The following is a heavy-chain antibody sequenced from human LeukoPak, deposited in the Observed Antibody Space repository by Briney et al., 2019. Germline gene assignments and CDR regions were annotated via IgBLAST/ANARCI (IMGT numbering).Heavy chain of an antibody. V-gene: IGHV1-3*01. D-gene: IGHD6-13*01. CDR1: GYTFTSYA. CDR2: INAGNGNT. J-gene: IGHJ4*02. CDR3: ARASSPWAYYFDY. Sequence: ASVKVSCKASGYTFTSYAMHWVRQAPGQRLEWVGWINAGNGNTKYSQKFQGRVTITRDTSASTAYMELSSLRSEDTAVYYCARASSPWAYYFDYWGQGTLVTVSS.